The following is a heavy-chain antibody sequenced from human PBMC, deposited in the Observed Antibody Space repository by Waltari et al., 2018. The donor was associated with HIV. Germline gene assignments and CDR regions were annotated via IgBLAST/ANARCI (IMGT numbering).Heavy chain of an antibody. V-gene: IGHV4-30-4*01. D-gene: IGHD3-10*01. CDR1: GGPISSGDYY. J-gene: IGHJ6*02. CDR2: IYYSGST. Sequence: QVQLQESGPGLVKPSQTLSLTCTVSGGPISSGDYYWRWIRQSPGKGREWIGHIYYSGSTYYNPSLKGRVTISVDTSKNQFSLKLSSVTAADTAVYYCAKDPLGFGYYGMNVWGQGTTVTVSS. CDR3: AKDPLGFGYYGMNV.